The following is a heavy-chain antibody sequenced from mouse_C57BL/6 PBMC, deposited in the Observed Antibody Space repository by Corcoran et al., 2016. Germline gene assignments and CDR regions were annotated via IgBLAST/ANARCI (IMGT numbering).Heavy chain of an antibody. CDR1: GYTFTSYG. V-gene: IGHV1-81*01. Sequence: QVQLQQSGAELARPGASVKLSCKASGYTFTSYGISWVKQRTGQGLEWIGEIYPRSGNTYYNEKFKGKATLTADKSSSTAYMELRSLTSEDSAVYFCALITTRFAYCGQGTLVTVSA. CDR3: ALITTRFAY. J-gene: IGHJ3*01. CDR2: IYPRSGNT. D-gene: IGHD1-1*01.